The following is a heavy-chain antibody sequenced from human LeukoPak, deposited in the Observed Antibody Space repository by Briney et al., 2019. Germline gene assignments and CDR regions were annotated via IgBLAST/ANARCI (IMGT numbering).Heavy chain of an antibody. V-gene: IGHV4-59*01. CDR2: IYYSGST. Sequence: SETLSLTCTVSGGSISSYYWSWIRQPPGKGLEWIGYIYYSGSTNYNPSLKSRATISVDTSKNQFSLKLSSVTAADTAVYYCARDRNGYYDILTGYYPSAYMDVWGKGTTVTVSS. CDR3: ARDRNGYYDILTGYYPSAYMDV. D-gene: IGHD3-9*01. J-gene: IGHJ6*03. CDR1: GGSISSYY.